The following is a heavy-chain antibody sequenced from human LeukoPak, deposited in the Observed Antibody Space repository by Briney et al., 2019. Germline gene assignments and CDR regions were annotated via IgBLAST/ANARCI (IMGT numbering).Heavy chain of an antibody. V-gene: IGHV3-23*01. CDR1: GFTFSSYS. CDR2: ISGSGGST. D-gene: IGHD3-22*01. Sequence: GGSLRLSCAASGFTFSSYSVNWVRQAPGKGLEWVSAISGSGGSTYYADSVKGRFTISRDNSKTTLYLQMNSLRAEDTAVYYCAKGKYDSSGYYYHGGADYWGQGTLVTVSS. J-gene: IGHJ4*02. CDR3: AKGKYDSSGYYYHGGADY.